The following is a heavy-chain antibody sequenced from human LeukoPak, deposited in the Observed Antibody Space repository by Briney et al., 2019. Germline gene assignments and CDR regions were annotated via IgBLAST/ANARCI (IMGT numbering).Heavy chain of an antibody. J-gene: IGHJ4*02. CDR1: GYTLTELS. D-gene: IGHD6-19*01. CDR3: ATGEQWLVHYFDY. Sequence: ASVKVSCKVSGYTLTELSMHWVRQAPGKGLEWMGGFDPEDGETIYAQKFQGRVTMTEDTSTDTAYMELSSLRAEDTAVYYCATGEQWLVHYFDYWGQGTLVTVSS. CDR2: FDPEDGET. V-gene: IGHV1-24*01.